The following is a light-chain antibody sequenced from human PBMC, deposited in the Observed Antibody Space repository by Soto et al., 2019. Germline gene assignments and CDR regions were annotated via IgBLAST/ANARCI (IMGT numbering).Light chain of an antibody. J-gene: IGKJ1*01. CDR1: QSISKY. CDR2: AAS. V-gene: IGKV1-39*01. CDR3: QQSYSTPA. Sequence: DIQMTQSPSSLSASVGDRVTITCRASQSISKYLNWYQQKPGKAPKLLISAASSLQSGVPSRFSGSGSGTDFTLTISRLQPEDFATYYCQQSYSTPAFGQGTKV.